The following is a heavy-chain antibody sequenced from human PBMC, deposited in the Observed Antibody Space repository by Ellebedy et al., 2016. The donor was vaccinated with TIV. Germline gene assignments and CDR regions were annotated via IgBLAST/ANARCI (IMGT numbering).Heavy chain of an antibody. J-gene: IGHJ5*02. V-gene: IGHV5-51*01. D-gene: IGHD4-17*01. Sequence: GESLKISXKGSGYSFTSYWIGWVRQMPGKGLEWMGIIYPGDSDTRYSPSFQGQVTISADKSISTAYLQWSSLKASDTAMYYCARHPPTTAAKSWFDPWGQGTLVTVSS. CDR1: GYSFTSYW. CDR3: ARHPPTTAAKSWFDP. CDR2: IYPGDSDT.